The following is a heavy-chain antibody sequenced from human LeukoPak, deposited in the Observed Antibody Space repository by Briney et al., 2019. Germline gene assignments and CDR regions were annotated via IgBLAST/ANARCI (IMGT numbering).Heavy chain of an antibody. CDR2: IYSGGST. V-gene: IGHV3-66*01. J-gene: IGHJ4*02. CDR3: ARDLRSGSSEGGY. Sequence: ETLSLTCTVSGYSISSGYYWGWVRQAPGKGLEWVSVIYSGGSTYYADSVKGRFTISRDNSKNTLYLQMNSLRAEDTAVYYCARDLRSGSSEGGYWGQGTLVTVSS. D-gene: IGHD1-26*01. CDR1: GYSISSGYY.